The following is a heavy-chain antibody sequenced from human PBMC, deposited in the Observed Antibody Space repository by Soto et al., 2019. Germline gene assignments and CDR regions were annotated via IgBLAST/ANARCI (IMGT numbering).Heavy chain of an antibody. D-gene: IGHD6-6*01. CDR3: AHTRYSISSFDY. Sequence: SGPTLVNPTQTLTLTCTFSGFSLTTDDVGVGWIRQFPGKALDWLAVVYWDDDKRYSPSLKSRLTITKDTSKNQVFLTMSNMDPVDTATYYCAHTRYSISSFDYWGQGTLVTVSS. J-gene: IGHJ4*02. V-gene: IGHV2-5*02. CDR1: GFSLTTDDVG. CDR2: VYWDDDK.